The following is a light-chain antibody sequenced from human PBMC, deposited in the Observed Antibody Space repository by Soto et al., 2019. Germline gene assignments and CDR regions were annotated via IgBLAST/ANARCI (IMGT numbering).Light chain of an antibody. CDR2: DVS. CDR1: QGISSW. CDR3: QQYENLPT. Sequence: DIQMTQSPSSVSASVGDRVTITCRASQGISSWLAWYQQKPGKAPKLLIFDVSSLESGVPSRFSGSGSGTEFTLTISSLQPDDIATYYCQQYENLPTFGQGTRLEIK. V-gene: IGKV1-12*01. J-gene: IGKJ5*01.